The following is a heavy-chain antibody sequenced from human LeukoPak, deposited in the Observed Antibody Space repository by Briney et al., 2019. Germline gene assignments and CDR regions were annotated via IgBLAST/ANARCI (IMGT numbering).Heavy chain of an antibody. D-gene: IGHD2/OR15-2a*01. CDR2: IDHSGST. CDR1: GGSFSGYY. Sequence: SETLSLTCAVYGGSFSGYYWSWIRQPPGKGLEWIGEIDHSGSTNYNPSLKSRVTISVDTSKNQFSLKLSSVTAADTAVYYCASKNKKGGGFDYWGQGTLVTVSS. CDR3: ASKNKKGGGFDY. V-gene: IGHV4-34*01. J-gene: IGHJ4*02.